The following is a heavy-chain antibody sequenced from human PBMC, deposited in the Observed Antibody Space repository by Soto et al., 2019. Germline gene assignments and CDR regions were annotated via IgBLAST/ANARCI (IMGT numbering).Heavy chain of an antibody. V-gene: IGHV3-43*02. J-gene: IGHJ4*02. Sequence: GGSLRLSCAASGFTFDDYAMHWVRQAPGKGLEWVSLISGDGGSTYYADSVKGRFTISRDNSKNSLYLQMNSLRTEDTALYYCAKDLPARLDYDSSGYYLGLPDYWGQGTLVTVSS. CDR2: ISGDGGST. CDR3: AKDLPARLDYDSSGYYLGLPDY. CDR1: GFTFDDYA. D-gene: IGHD3-22*01.